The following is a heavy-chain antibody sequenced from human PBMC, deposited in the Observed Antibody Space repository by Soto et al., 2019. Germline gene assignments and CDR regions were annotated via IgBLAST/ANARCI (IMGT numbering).Heavy chain of an antibody. J-gene: IGHJ5*02. Sequence: GGSLRLSCADSGFTFSSYEMNWVRQAPGKGLEWVSYISSSGSTIYYADSVKGRFTISRDNAKNSLYLQMNSLRAEDTAVYYCARGRGYCSSTSCGNWFDPWGQGTLVTVSS. D-gene: IGHD2-2*01. CDR3: ARGRGYCSSTSCGNWFDP. V-gene: IGHV3-48*03. CDR1: GFTFSSYE. CDR2: ISSSGSTI.